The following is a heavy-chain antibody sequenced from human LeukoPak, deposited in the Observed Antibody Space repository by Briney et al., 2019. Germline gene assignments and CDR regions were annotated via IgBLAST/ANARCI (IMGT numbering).Heavy chain of an antibody. D-gene: IGHD5-18*01. Sequence: SETLSLTCNVSGGSINSGRYYWSWIRQPAGRGLEWIGHISTSGRTSYSPSLKSRVTISVDTSKNQFSLKMSSVSAADTAVYYCARGLHGYTYGYVPWELYYYMDVWGKGTTVTISS. CDR1: GGSINSGRYY. CDR3: ARGLHGYTYGYVPWELYYYMDV. CDR2: ISTSGRT. V-gene: IGHV4-61*09. J-gene: IGHJ6*03.